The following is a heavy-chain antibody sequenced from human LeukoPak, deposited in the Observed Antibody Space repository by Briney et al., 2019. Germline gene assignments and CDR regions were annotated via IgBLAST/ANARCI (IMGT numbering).Heavy chain of an antibody. CDR3: ARAPSGLVEPPTRGDYFDD. J-gene: IGHJ4*02. Sequence: SETLSLTCAVYGGSFSGYYWSWIRQSPGKGLEWIGDMNHSGSSNHNPSLKSRVTISVDTSKNQLSLKLRSVTAADTAVYYCARAPSGLVEPPTRGDYFDDWGQGTLVTVSS. V-gene: IGHV4-34*01. CDR2: MNHSGSS. CDR1: GGSFSGYY. D-gene: IGHD2-2*01.